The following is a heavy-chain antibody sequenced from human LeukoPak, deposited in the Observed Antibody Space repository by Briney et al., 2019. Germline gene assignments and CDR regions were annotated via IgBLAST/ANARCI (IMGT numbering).Heavy chain of an antibody. CDR3: ARDRGSGSYGYFDY. CDR2: ISYDGSNK. D-gene: IGHD3-10*01. J-gene: IGHJ4*02. V-gene: IGHV3-30-3*01. CDR1: GFTFSSYA. Sequence: PGGSLRLSCAASGFTFSSYAMHWVRRAPGKGLEWVAVISYDGSNKYYADSVKGRFTISRDNSKNTLYLQMNSLRAEDTAVYYCARDRGSGSYGYFDYWGQGTLVTVSS.